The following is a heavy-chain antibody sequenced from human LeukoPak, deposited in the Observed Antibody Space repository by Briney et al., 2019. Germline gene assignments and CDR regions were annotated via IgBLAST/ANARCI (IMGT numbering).Heavy chain of an antibody. D-gene: IGHD2-15*01. CDR2: INHSGST. V-gene: IGHV4-39*07. CDR3: ARLIAGFHYYYMDV. Sequence: PSETLSLTCTVSGGAFSSSSYYWSWIRQPPGKGLEWIGEINHSGSTNYNPSLKSRVTISVDTSKNQFSLKLSSVTAADTAVYYCARLIAGFHYYYMDVWGKGTTVTVSS. J-gene: IGHJ6*03. CDR1: GGAFSSSSYY.